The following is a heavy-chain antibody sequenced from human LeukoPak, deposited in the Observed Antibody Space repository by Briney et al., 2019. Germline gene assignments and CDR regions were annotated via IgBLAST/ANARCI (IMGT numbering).Heavy chain of an antibody. CDR1: GGSFSGYY. CDR2: INHSGST. J-gene: IGHJ6*03. CDR3: ARVGPYYYGSGSYYDDYYYYYMDV. D-gene: IGHD3-10*01. Sequence: SETLSLTCAVYGGSFSGYYWSWIRQPPGKGLEWIGEINHSGSTNYNPSLKSRVTISVDTSKNQFSLKLSSVTAADTAVYYCARVGPYYYGSGSYYDDYYYYYMDVWGKGTTVTVSS. V-gene: IGHV4-34*01.